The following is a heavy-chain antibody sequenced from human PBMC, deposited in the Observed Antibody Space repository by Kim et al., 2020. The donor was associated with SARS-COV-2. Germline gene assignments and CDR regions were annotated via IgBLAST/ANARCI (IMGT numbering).Heavy chain of an antibody. CDR1: GFTFSSYG. CDR2: IWYDGSNK. J-gene: IGHJ6*02. V-gene: IGHV3-33*01. D-gene: IGHD6-13*01. Sequence: GGSLRLSCAASGFTFSSYGMHWVRQAPGKGLEWVAVIWYDGSNKYYADSVKGRFTISRDNSKNTLYLQMNSLRAEDTAVYYCARDLAAALYYYYYYGMDVWGQWTTVTVSS. CDR3: ARDLAAALYYYYYYGMDV.